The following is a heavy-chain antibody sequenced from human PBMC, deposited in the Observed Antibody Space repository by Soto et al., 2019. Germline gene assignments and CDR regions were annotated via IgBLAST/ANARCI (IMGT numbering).Heavy chain of an antibody. V-gene: IGHV4-30-2*01. CDR1: GGSISSGGYS. CDR3: ARVNYDYVGGGYRPYGMDV. Sequence: QLQLQESGSGLVKPSQTLSLTCAVSGGSISSGGYSWSWIRQPPGKGLEWIGYIYHSGSTYYNPSLRSRVDISVERSKNQFSLKLSSVTAADTAVYYCARVNYDYVGGGYRPYGMDVWGQGTTVTVSS. CDR2: IYHSGST. D-gene: IGHD3-16*02. J-gene: IGHJ6*02.